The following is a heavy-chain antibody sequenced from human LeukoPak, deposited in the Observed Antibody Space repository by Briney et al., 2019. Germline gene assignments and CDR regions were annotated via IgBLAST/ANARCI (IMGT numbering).Heavy chain of an antibody. J-gene: IGHJ3*02. V-gene: IGHV4-30-2*01. CDR3: ARGDPRWVTYAFDI. CDR1: GGSISSGGYY. Sequence: SQTLSLTCTVSGGSISSGGYYWSWIRQPPGKGLEWIGYIYHSGSTYYNPSLKSRVTISVDRSKNQFSLKLSSVTAADTAVYYCARGDPRWVTYAFDIWGQGTMVTVSS. D-gene: IGHD5-18*01. CDR2: IYHSGST.